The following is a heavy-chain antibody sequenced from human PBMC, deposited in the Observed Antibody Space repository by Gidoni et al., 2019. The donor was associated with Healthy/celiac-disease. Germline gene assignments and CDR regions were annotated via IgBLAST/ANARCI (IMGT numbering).Heavy chain of an antibody. D-gene: IGHD3-9*01. CDR3: AASGANPYYDILTDAFDI. J-gene: IGHJ3*02. CDR1: GYTFTSYA. CDR2: INAGNGNT. V-gene: IGHV1-3*01. Sequence: QVQLVQSGAEVKKPGASVKVSCKASGYTFTSYAMHWVRQAPGQRLEWMGWINAGNGNTKYSQKFQGRVTITRDTSASTAYMELSSLRSEDTAVYYCAASGANPYYDILTDAFDIWGQGTMVTVSS.